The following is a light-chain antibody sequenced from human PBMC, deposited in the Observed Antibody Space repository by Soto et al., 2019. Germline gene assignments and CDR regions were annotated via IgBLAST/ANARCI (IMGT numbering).Light chain of an antibody. CDR1: QSVSSY. Sequence: EIVLTQSPATLSLSPGERATLSCRASQSVSSYLLWYQQKPGQAPRLLIDDASNRATGIPARFSGSGSETDFTLTISSLEPEDFAVYYCQHRINWPLTFGQGTRLEIK. J-gene: IGKJ5*01. CDR3: QHRINWPLT. CDR2: DAS. V-gene: IGKV3-11*01.